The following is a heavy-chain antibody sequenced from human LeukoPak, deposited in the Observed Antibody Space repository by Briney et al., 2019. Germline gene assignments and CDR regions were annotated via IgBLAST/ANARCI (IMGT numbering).Heavy chain of an antibody. CDR2: IYYSGST. CDR3: ARHSGGISSGWYYFDY. CDR1: GFTFSSYSIN. Sequence: PGGSLRLSCAASGFTFSSYSINWVRQAPGKGLEWIGSIYYSGSTYYNPSLMSRVTISVDTSKNQFSLKLSSVTAADTAVYYCARHSGGISSGWYYFDYWGQGTLVTVSS. J-gene: IGHJ4*02. D-gene: IGHD6-19*01. V-gene: IGHV4-39*01.